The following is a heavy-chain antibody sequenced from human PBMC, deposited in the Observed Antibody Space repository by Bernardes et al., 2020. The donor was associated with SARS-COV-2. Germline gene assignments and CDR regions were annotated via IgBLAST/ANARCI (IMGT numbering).Heavy chain of an antibody. J-gene: IGHJ6*02. Sequence: GGSLRLSCAASGFTVRGNYMSWVRQAPGKGLEWVSVFNSEGGTYYVDSVKGRFTLSRDNSKNTVYLQMNSLRAEDTAVYYCTRKVPSPSYGMDVWGQGTTVTVSS. CDR2: FNSEGGT. CDR3: TRKVPSPSYGMDV. V-gene: IGHV3-66*01. CDR1: GFTVRGNY.